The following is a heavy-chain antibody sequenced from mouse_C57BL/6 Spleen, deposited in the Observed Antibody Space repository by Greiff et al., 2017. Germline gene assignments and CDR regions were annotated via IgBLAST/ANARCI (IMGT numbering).Heavy chain of an antibody. CDR2: ISSGSSTT. CDR3: ARRQLLRYAMDY. V-gene: IGHV5-17*01. Sequence: EVQRVESGGGLVKPGGSLKLSCAASGFTFSDYGMHWVRQAPEKGLEWVAYISSGSSTTYYADTVKGRFTITRDNAKNTLFLQMTSLGSEDTAMYYCARRQLLRYAMDYWGQGTSVTVSS. J-gene: IGHJ4*01. CDR1: GFTFSDYG. D-gene: IGHD1-1*01.